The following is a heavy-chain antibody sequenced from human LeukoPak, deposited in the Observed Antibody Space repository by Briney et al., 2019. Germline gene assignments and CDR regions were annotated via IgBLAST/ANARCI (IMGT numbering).Heavy chain of an antibody. Sequence: GGSLRLSCAASAFTFRNYAMHWVRQAPGKGLEWVAVISYDGSNKYHADSVKGRFTISRDNSKNTLYLQMNCLRAEDTAVYYCARGGEGSSWPIYFHHWGQGTLVTVSS. CDR1: AFTFRNYA. V-gene: IGHV3-30*04. J-gene: IGHJ4*02. CDR3: ARGGEGSSWPIYFHH. D-gene: IGHD6-13*01. CDR2: ISYDGSNK.